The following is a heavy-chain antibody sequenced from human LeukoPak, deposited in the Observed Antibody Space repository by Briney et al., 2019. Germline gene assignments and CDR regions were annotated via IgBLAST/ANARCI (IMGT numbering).Heavy chain of an antibody. D-gene: IGHD1-26*01. J-gene: IGHJ2*01. CDR2: FDPEDGET. V-gene: IGHV1-24*01. CDR3: ATAPSGSYYWYFDL. CDR1: GYTLTELS. Sequence: GASVKVSCKVSGYTLTELSMHWVRQAPGKGLEWMGGFDPEDGETSYAQKFQGRVTMTEDTSTDTAYMELSSLRSEDTAVYYCATAPSGSYYWYFDLRGRGTLVTVSS.